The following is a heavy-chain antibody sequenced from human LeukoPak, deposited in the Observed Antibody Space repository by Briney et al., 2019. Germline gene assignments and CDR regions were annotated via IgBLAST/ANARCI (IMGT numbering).Heavy chain of an antibody. J-gene: IGHJ4*02. CDR3: ARTWEEYYFDY. Sequence: GRSLRLSCAASGFTFSSYAMHWVRQAPGKGLEWVAVISYDGSSKYYADSVKGRFTISRDNSKNTLYLQMNSLRAEDTAVYYCARTWEEYYFDYWGQGTLVTVSS. V-gene: IGHV3-30*04. CDR1: GFTFSSYA. CDR2: ISYDGSSK. D-gene: IGHD1-26*01.